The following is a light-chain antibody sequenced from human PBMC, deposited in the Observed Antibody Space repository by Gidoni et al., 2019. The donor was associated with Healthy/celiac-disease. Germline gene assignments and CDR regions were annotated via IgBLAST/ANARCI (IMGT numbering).Light chain of an antibody. Sequence: QSVLTQPPSVSAAPGQRVTISCTGSSSKIGAGYDVHWYQQLPGTAPKLLIYGNSNRPSGVPDRFSGSKSGTSASLAITGLQAEDEADYYCQSYDSSLSGSVFGGGTKLTVL. CDR3: QSYDSSLSGSV. J-gene: IGLJ2*01. CDR2: GNS. V-gene: IGLV1-40*01. CDR1: SSKIGAGYD.